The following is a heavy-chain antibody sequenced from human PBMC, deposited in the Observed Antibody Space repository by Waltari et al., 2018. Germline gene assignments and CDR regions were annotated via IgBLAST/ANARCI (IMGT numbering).Heavy chain of an antibody. D-gene: IGHD2-2*01. CDR1: GYMFTNYY. CDR2: INPKSGGT. V-gene: IGHV1-2*02. Sequence: QVQLVQSGAEVKKPGASVKIACKASGYMFTNYYMYWVRQAPGQGLEWMGWINPKSGGTNHAQKFQGRVTMTRDTSISTAYMELTRLRSDDTAVYFCARRKGYCTSSTCPPVQGYFGYWGQGTLVTVSS. J-gene: IGHJ4*02. CDR3: ARRKGYCTSSTCPPVQGYFGY.